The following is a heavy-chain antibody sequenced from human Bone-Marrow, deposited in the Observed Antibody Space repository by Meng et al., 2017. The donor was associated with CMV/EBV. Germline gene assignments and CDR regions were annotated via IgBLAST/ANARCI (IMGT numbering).Heavy chain of an antibody. J-gene: IGHJ3*02. CDR3: TRGLSYYDFWSGYYSYDAFDI. CDR1: GFTVSSNY. V-gene: IGHV3-49*04. Sequence: GGSLRLSCAASGFTVSSNYMSWVRQAPGKGLEWVGFIRSKAYGGTTEYAASVKGRFTISRDDSKSIAYLQMNSLKTEDTAVYYCTRGLSYYDFWSGYYSYDAFDIWGQGTMVTVSS. D-gene: IGHD3-3*01. CDR2: IRSKAYGGTT.